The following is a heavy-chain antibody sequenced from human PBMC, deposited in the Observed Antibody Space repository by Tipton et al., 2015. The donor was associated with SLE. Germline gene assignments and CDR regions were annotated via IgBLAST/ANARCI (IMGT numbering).Heavy chain of an antibody. V-gene: IGHV4-61*02. Sequence: TLSLTCTVSGGSISTTGYYWSWIRQPAGKGLEWIGRLYKSGSSNYNAALKSRVTMSVDTSKNQFSLNLSSVTAADTAVYYCARHAGDYAYFDSWGQGTLVTVSS. CDR1: GGSISTTGYY. CDR2: LYKSGSS. CDR3: ARHAGDYAYFDS. J-gene: IGHJ4*02. D-gene: IGHD4-17*01.